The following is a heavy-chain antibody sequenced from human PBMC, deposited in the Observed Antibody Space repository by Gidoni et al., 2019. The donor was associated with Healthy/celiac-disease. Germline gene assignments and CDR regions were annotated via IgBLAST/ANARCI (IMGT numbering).Heavy chain of an antibody. CDR1: GGSISSGGYY. J-gene: IGHJ5*02. CDR2: ISYRGST. CDR3: ARGSGYDYVWGSYRYTSDTCRWFDP. D-gene: IGHD3-16*02. V-gene: IGHV4-31*01. Sequence: QVQLQESGPGLVKPSQTLSLTCTVSGGSISSGGYYWSWIRRPPGKGLEWIGYISYRGSTYYNPSLKSLVTISVDTSKNQFSLKLSSVTAADTAVYYCARGSGYDYVWGSYRYTSDTCRWFDPWGQGTLVTVSS.